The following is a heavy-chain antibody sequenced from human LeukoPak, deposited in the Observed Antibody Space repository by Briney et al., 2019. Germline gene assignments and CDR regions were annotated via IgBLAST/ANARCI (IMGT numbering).Heavy chain of an antibody. CDR3: ARGLRGYCSSTSCYKGHYFDY. V-gene: IGHV4-34*01. D-gene: IGHD2-2*02. Sequence: SETLSLTCAVYGGSFSGYYWSWIRQPPGKGLEWIGEINHSGSTNYNPSLKSRVTISVDTSKNQFSLKLSSVTAADTAVYYCARGLRGYCSSTSCYKGHYFDYWGQGTLDTVSS. J-gene: IGHJ4*02. CDR1: GGSFSGYY. CDR2: INHSGST.